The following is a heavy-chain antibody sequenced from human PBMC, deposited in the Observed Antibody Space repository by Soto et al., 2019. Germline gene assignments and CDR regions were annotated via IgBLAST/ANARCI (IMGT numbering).Heavy chain of an antibody. V-gene: IGHV4-39*01. J-gene: IGHJ4*02. CDR2: IYYSGIT. CDR3: ARHGSN. Sequence: SETLSLTCTVSGVSISNSSYYWGWIRRPPWKGLEWIWTIYYSGITYYNPSLKSRVTISVDTSKNQFSLKLTSVTAADTAVYYCARHGSNWGQGTLVTVSS. CDR1: GVSISNSSYY.